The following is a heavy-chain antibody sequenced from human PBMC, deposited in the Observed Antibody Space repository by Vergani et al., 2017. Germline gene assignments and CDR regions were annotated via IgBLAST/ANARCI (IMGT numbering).Heavy chain of an antibody. D-gene: IGHD5-12*01. CDR2: IIPILGIA. J-gene: IGHJ6*01. CDR3: ARSDIVGWGGMDV. Sequence: QVQLVQSGAEVKKPGSSVKVSCKASGGTFSSYAISWVRQAPGQGLAWMGRIIPILGIANYAQKFQGRVTITADKSTSTAYMELSSLSSGDTAVYYCARSDIVGWGGMDVWGQGTTVTVSS. CDR1: GGTFSSYA. V-gene: IGHV1-69*04.